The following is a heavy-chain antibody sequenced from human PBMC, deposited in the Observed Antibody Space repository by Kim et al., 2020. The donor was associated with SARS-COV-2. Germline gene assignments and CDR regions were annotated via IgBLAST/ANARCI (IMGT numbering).Heavy chain of an antibody. CDR1: GFTFSSYW. J-gene: IGHJ3*02. CDR3: ARSEYYYDSSGYPELAFDI. CDR2: INSDGSST. Sequence: GGSLRLSCAASGFTFSSYWMHWVRQAPGKGLVWVSRINSDGSSTSYADSVKGRFTISRDNAKNTLYLQMNSLRAEDTAVYYCARSEYYYDSSGYPELAFDIWGQGTMVTVSS. D-gene: IGHD3-22*01. V-gene: IGHV3-74*01.